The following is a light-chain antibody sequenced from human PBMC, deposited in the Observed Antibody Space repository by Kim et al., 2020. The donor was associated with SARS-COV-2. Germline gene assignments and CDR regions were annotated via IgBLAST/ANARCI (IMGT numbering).Light chain of an antibody. J-gene: IGKJ4*01. CDR2: KMF. CDR3: QQYQTYPLT. V-gene: IGKV1-5*03. CDR1: QSVTSW. Sequence: ASVGDKVTSTCRASQSVTSWLDWYQKKPGKAPKLLIYKMFNLESGVPSRFSGTGDGTEFTLTISSLQPDDFATYYCQQYQTYPLTFGGGTKVDIK.